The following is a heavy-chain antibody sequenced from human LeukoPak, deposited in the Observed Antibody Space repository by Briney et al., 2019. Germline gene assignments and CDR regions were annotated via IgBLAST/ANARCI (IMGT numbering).Heavy chain of an antibody. J-gene: IGHJ4*02. V-gene: IGHV3-23*01. Sequence: GGSLRLSCAASGFTFSYSAMSWVRQAPGRGLECVSVISAGGGESTYYADSVKGRFTISRDGSKSTLYLQMNSLKAEDAAVYYCSRTLWTYNYYFDSWGQGTLVTVSS. D-gene: IGHD3-10*01. CDR1: GFTFSYSA. CDR3: SRTLWTYNYYFDS. CDR2: ISAGGGEST.